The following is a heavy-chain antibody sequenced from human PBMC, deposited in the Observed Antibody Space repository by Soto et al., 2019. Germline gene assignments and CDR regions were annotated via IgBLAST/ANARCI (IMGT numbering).Heavy chain of an antibody. CDR1: GFTFSNAW. D-gene: IGHD3-10*01. J-gene: IGHJ4*02. CDR3: TTRVWFGELDFDY. V-gene: IGHV3-15*01. CDR2: IKSKTDGGTT. Sequence: GGSLRLSCAASGFTFSNAWMSWVRQAPGKGLEWVGRIKSKTDGGTTDYAAPVKGRFTISRDDSKNTLYLQMNSLKTEDTAVYYCTTRVWFGELDFDYWGQGTLVTVSS.